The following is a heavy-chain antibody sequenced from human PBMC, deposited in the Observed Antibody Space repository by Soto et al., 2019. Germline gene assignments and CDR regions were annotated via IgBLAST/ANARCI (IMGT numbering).Heavy chain of an antibody. CDR1: GGSISRGGCY. CDR3: ARGGGESSYYYCAMDV. D-gene: IGHD2-21*01. CDR2: IYYSGNT. J-gene: IGHJ6*02. Sequence: QVQLQESGPGLVKPSQTLSLTCTVSGGSISRGGCYWSWIRQRPGKGLEWIGYIYYSGNTYYNPSLKSRVTISLDKSKNQYILRLSSVLAADTAVYYCARGGGESSYYYCAMDVWGQGTTVTVSS. V-gene: IGHV4-31*03.